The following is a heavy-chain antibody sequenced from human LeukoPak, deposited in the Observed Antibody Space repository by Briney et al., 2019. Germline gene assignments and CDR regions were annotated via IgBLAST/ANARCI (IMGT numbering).Heavy chain of an antibody. CDR1: GFTFSSYE. V-gene: IGHV3-48*03. CDR2: ISSSRSTI. Sequence: GGSLRLSCAASGFTFSSYEMNWVRKATGKWLEWVSYISSSRSTIYYADSVKGRFTISRDNAKNSLYLQMNSLRAEDTAVYYCAELGITMIGGVWGKGTTVTISS. CDR3: AELGITMIGGV. J-gene: IGHJ6*04. D-gene: IGHD3-10*02.